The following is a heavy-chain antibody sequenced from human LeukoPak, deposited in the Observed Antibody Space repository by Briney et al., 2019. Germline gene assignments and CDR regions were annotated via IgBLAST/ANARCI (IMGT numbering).Heavy chain of an antibody. J-gene: IGHJ4*02. D-gene: IGHD3-22*01. V-gene: IGHV4-4*02. CDR3: ARRTAGYYDSSGYFPL. Sequence: PSETLSLTCAVSGGSISSSNWWSWVRQPPGKGLEWIGEIYHSGSTNYNPSLKSRVTISVDTSKNQFSLKLSSVTAADTAVYYCARRTAGYYDSSGYFPLWGQGTLVTVSS. CDR2: IYHSGST. CDR1: GGSISSSNW.